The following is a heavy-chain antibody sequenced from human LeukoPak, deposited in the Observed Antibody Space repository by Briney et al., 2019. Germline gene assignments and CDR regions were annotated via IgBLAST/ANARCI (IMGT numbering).Heavy chain of an antibody. V-gene: IGHV3-66*01. CDR3: ARDPRIAAAGIN. CDR1: GFTVSSNY. CDR2: IYSGGST. Sequence: GGSLRLSCAASGFTVSSNYMSWVRQAPGKGLEWVSVIYSGGSTYYADSVKGRFTISRDNSKNTLYLQMNSLRAEDTAVYYCARDPRIAAAGINWGQGTLVTVSS. J-gene: IGHJ4*02. D-gene: IGHD6-13*01.